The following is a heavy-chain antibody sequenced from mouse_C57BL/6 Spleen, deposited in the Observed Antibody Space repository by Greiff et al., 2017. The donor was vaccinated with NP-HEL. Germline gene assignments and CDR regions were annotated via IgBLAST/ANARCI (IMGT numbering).Heavy chain of an antibody. CDR1: GYAFSSSW. D-gene: IGHD2-3*01. CDR2: IYPGDGDT. V-gene: IGHV1-82*01. Sequence: VQLQQSGPELVKPGASVKISCKASGYAFSSSWMNWVKQRPGKGLEWIGRIYPGDGDTNYNGKFKGKATLTADKSSSTAYMQLSSLTSEDSAVYFCARIYDGYHYYYAMDYWGQGTSVTVSS. J-gene: IGHJ4*01. CDR3: ARIYDGYHYYYAMDY.